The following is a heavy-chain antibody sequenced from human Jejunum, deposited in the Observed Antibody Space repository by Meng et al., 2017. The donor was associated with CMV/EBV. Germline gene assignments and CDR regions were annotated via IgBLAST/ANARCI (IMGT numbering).Heavy chain of an antibody. J-gene: IGHJ5*02. D-gene: IGHD3-10*01. CDR2: IYYSGRT. V-gene: IGHV4-31*02. CDR1: YY. Sequence: YYWSWIRQYLGKGLEWIGHIYYSGRTDYNPSLKSRITVSVDTSKNQFSLKLSSVTAADTAVYYCARTLGETTDYGSGTYLPMYWFDPWGRGTLVTVSS. CDR3: ARTLGETTDYGSGTYLPMYWFDP.